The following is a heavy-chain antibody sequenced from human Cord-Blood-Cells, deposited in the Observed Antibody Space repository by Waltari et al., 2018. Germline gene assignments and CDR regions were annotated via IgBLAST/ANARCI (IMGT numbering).Heavy chain of an antibody. CDR1: GGSISSGSYY. Sequence: QVQLQESGPGLVKPSQTLSPTCTVPGGSISSGSYYWTWVRRPAGKVLEWIGYIYTSGSTNYNPSLKSRVTISVDTSKNQFSLKLSSVTAADTAVYYCARESPYGSGSYYFDYWGQGTLVTVSS. J-gene: IGHJ4*02. CDR3: ARESPYGSGSYYFDY. V-gene: IGHV4-61*09. D-gene: IGHD3-10*01. CDR2: IYTSGST.